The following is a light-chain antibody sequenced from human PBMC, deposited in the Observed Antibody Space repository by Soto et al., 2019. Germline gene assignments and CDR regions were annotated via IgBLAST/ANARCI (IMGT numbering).Light chain of an antibody. CDR1: QGISNY. CDR3: QQYNNWPGKT. V-gene: IGKV1-27*01. Sequence: IQMTQSPSSLSTSVGDRVTITCRASQGISNYLAWYQQKPGKVPKLLIYAASTLQSGVPSRFSGSGSGTDFTLTISSLQPEDVATYYCQQYNNWPGKTFGQGTKVDIK. J-gene: IGKJ1*01. CDR2: AAS.